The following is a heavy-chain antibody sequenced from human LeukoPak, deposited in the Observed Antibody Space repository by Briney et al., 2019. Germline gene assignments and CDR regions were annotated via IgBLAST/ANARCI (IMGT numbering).Heavy chain of an antibody. CDR1: GDSIRSQY. Sequence: PSETPSLTCIVSGDSIRSQYWNWIRQPPGKGLEWIAYIDYSGSTDYNPSLKSRITISVDTSQNQFSLRLSSVTAADTAVYYCARESYYYTSGRYHPYYYFDYWAPEPLVTVSS. CDR3: ARESYYYTSGRYHPYYYFDY. V-gene: IGHV4-59*11. J-gene: IGHJ4*02. D-gene: IGHD3-10*01. CDR2: IDYSGST.